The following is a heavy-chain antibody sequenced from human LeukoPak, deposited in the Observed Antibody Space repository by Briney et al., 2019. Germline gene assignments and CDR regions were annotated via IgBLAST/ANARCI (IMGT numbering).Heavy chain of an antibody. V-gene: IGHV1-8*01. CDR3: ARGGIVVVPAAHNWFDP. Sequence: ASVKVSCKASGYTFRTYDINWVRQATGQGLEWMGWMNPNSGNTGYAQKFQGRVTMTRNTSISTAYMELSSLRSEDTAVYYCARGGIVVVPAAHNWFDPWGQGTLVTVSS. D-gene: IGHD2-2*01. CDR1: GYTFRTYD. J-gene: IGHJ5*02. CDR2: MNPNSGNT.